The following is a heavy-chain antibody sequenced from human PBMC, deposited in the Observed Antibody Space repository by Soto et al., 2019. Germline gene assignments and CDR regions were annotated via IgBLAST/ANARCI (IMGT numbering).Heavy chain of an antibody. CDR3: AKGHYYDSSGYYYDY. CDR2: ISGSGGST. V-gene: IGHV3-23*01. CDR1: GFTFSSYA. Sequence: EVQLLESGGGLVQPGGSLRLSCAASGFTFSSYAMSWVRQAPGKGLEWVSAISGSGGSTYYADSVKGRFTISRDNSKNTLYLQMNSLRAEDMAVYYCAKGHYYDSSGYYYDYWGQGTLVTVSS. D-gene: IGHD3-22*01. J-gene: IGHJ4*02.